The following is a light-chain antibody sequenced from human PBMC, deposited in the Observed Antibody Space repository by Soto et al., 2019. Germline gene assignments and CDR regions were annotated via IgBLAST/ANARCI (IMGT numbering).Light chain of an antibody. V-gene: IGKV1-39*01. Sequence: DIQMYHSPLTLSAAVEDRVPITSRASQSINRYLAWYQQKPGKAPKLLIYAASSLQSGVPSRLSGSGSGTDFTLTISSLQPEDFATYYCQESYSTLLPFGAGTKVAIK. J-gene: IGKJ3*01. CDR2: AAS. CDR1: QSINRY. CDR3: QESYSTLLP.